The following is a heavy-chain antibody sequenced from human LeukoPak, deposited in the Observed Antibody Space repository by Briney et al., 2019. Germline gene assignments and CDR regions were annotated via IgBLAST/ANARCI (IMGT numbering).Heavy chain of an antibody. CDR1: GFTFNDAW. J-gene: IGHJ6*02. Sequence: PGGSLRLSCATSGFTFNDAWMNWVRQVPGRGPEWVANVNRDGSETYYLDSVKGRFTISKDNAKNSLYLQMNSLRAEDTALYHCARNNGMDVWGQGTTVIVSS. V-gene: IGHV3-7*03. CDR2: VNRDGSET. CDR3: ARNNGMDV.